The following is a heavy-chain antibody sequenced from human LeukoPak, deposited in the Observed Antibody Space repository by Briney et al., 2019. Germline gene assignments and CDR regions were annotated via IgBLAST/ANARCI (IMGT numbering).Heavy chain of an antibody. V-gene: IGHV1-2*06. D-gene: IGHD3-16*02. Sequence: GASVKVSCKASGYTFTGYYMRWVRQAPGQGLEWMGRINPNSGGTNYAQKFQGRVTITTDESTSTAYMELSSLRSEDTAVYYCARQDIGGVMVPSFDYWGQGTLVTVSS. J-gene: IGHJ4*02. CDR2: INPNSGGT. CDR1: GYTFTGYY. CDR3: ARQDIGGVMVPSFDY.